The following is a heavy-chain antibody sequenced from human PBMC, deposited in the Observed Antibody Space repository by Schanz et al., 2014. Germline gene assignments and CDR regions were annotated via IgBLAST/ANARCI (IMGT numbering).Heavy chain of an antibody. J-gene: IGHJ3*02. Sequence: EQVLESGGGFVQPGGSLRLSCATSGFTFTTFAMTWVRQAPGKGLEWVSALSARGHRTQYADSVMGRFTISRDNSKNTLYLQMNSLIAEDTAVYYCAKCIGWYGRCAFDIWGQGTMVTVSS. D-gene: IGHD6-19*01. CDR2: LSARGHRT. CDR3: AKCIGWYGRCAFDI. CDR1: GFTFTTFA. V-gene: IGHV3-23*01.